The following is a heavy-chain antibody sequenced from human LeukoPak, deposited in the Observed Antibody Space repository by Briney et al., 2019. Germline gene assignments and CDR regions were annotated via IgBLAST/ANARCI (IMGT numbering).Heavy chain of an antibody. V-gene: IGHV4-31*03. CDR1: GGSISSGGYY. CDR2: IYYSGST. J-gene: IGHJ3*02. CDR3: ARWRYYDSSGYPTGAFDI. D-gene: IGHD3-22*01. Sequence: PSETLSLTCTVSGGSISSGGYYWSWIRQHPGKGLEWIGYIYYSGSTYYNPSLKSRVTISVDTSKNQFSLKLSSVTAADTAVYYCARWRYYDSSGYPTGAFDIWGQGTMVTVSS.